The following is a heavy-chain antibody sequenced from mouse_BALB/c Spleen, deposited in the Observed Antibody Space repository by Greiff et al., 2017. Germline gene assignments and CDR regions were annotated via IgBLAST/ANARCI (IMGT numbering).Heavy chain of an antibody. J-gene: IGHJ2*01. D-gene: IGHD2-14*01. V-gene: IGHV1-69*02. CDR1: GYTFTSYW. CDR2: IDPSDSYT. CDR3: ARGVRRYFDY. Sequence: QVQLQQPGAELVKPGASVKLSCKASGYTFTSYWMHWVKQRPGQGLEWIGEIDPSDSYTNYNQKFKGKATLTVDKSSSTAYMQLSSLTSEDSAVYYCARGVRRYFDYWGQGTTLTVSS.